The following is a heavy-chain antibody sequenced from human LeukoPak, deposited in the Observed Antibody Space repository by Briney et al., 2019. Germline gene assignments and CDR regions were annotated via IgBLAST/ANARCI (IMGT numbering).Heavy chain of an antibody. D-gene: IGHD6-13*01. J-gene: IGHJ6*02. V-gene: IGHV1-2*02. CDR3: ASGIAAAGNYYYYGMDV. CDR1: GYTFTGYY. CDR2: INPNSGGT. Sequence: ASVKVSCKASGYTFTGYYMHWVRQAPGQGLEWMGWINPNSGGTNYAQKFQGRVTMTRDTSISTAYMELSRLRSDDTAVYYCASGIAAAGNYYYYGMDVWGQGTTVTVSS.